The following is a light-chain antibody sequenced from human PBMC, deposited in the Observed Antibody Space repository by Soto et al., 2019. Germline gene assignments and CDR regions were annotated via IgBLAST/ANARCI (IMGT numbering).Light chain of an antibody. V-gene: IGLV2-14*01. CDR3: SSYAGSSTLV. CDR2: DVS. J-gene: IGLJ3*02. CDR1: SSDVGGYNY. Sequence: QSALTQPASVYGSPGQSITISCTGTSSDVGGYNYLSWYQQHPGKAPKLMIYDVSNRPSGVSNRFSGSKSGNTASLTISGLQAEDEADYYCSSYAGSSTLVFCGGTKVTVL.